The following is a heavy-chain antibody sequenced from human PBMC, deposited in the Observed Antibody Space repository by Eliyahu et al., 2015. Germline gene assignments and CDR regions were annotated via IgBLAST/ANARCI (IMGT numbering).Heavy chain of an antibody. D-gene: IGHD3-16*02. CDR3: ARDRSRGDRWAFDI. J-gene: IGHJ3*02. Sequence: VQLQESGPGLVEPSGTLSLTCXVSGFINNNDWWXRCRRHPPGKGLEXIGEISQNGNTIYNPSLKSRVIISIDESKNQFSLSLISVTAADTAVYYCARDRSRGDRWAFDIWGQGTMVTVPS. CDR2: ISQNGNT. V-gene: IGHV4-4*02. CDR1: GFINNNDW.